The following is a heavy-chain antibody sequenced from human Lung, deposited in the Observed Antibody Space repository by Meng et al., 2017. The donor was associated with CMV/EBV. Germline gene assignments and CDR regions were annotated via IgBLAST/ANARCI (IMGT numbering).Heavy chain of an antibody. CDR3: AREGITGTTGFDP. CDR2: INHSGST. Sequence: SXTXSLXCAVYGGSFSGYYWSWIRQPPGKGLEWIGEINHSGSTNYNPSLKSRVTISVDTSKNQFSLKLSSVTAADTAVYYCAREGITGTTGFDPLGQGTLVTVSS. J-gene: IGHJ5*02. D-gene: IGHD1-7*01. CDR1: GGSFSGYY. V-gene: IGHV4-34*01.